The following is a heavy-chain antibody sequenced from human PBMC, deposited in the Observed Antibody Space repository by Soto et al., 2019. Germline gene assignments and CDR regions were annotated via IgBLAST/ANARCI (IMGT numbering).Heavy chain of an antibody. CDR2: ISGSGGST. CDR3: AKSLSVVPAADDAFDI. D-gene: IGHD2-2*01. Sequence: GGSLRLSCAASGFTFSSYAMSWVRQAPGKGLEWVSAISGSGGSTYYADSVKGRFTISRDNSKNTLYLQMNSLRAEDTAVYYCAKSLSVVPAADDAFDIWGQGTMVTVSS. CDR1: GFTFSSYA. J-gene: IGHJ3*02. V-gene: IGHV3-23*01.